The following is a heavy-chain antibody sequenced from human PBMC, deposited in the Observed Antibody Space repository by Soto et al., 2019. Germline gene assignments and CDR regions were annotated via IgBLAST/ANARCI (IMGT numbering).Heavy chain of an antibody. J-gene: IGHJ4*02. Sequence: GGSLRLSCAASGFTFSSYAMHWVRQAPGKGLEWVAVISYDGSNKYYADSVKGRFTISRDNSKNTLYLQMNSLRAEDTAVYYCAKYSLLSGYDSGYFDYWGQGTLVTVSS. CDR3: AKYSLLSGYDSGYFDY. CDR1: GFTFSSYA. CDR2: ISYDGSNK. D-gene: IGHD5-12*01. V-gene: IGHV3-30-3*01.